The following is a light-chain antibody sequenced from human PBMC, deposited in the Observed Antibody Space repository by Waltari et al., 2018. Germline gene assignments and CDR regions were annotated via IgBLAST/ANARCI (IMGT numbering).Light chain of an antibody. CDR1: QSVSSN. CDR3: QQYNNWPRGT. Sequence: EIVMTQSPATLSVSPGERASQSVSSNLAWYQQKPGQAPRLLIYGASTRATGIPARFSGSGSGTEFTLTISSLQSEDFAVYYCQQYNNWPRGTFGQGTRLEIK. V-gene: IGKV3-15*01. J-gene: IGKJ5*01. CDR2: GAS.